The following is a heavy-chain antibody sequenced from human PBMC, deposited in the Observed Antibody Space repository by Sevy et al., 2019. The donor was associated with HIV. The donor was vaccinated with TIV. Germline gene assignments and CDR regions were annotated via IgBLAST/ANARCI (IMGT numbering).Heavy chain of an antibody. D-gene: IGHD2-21*01. CDR3: TTMMRLFGDPNFWYFDL. CDR2: IESKSEVGTT. V-gene: IGHV3-15*04. CDR1: GFTFSNVW. Sequence: GGSLRLSCAASGFTFSNVWTSWVRQASGKGLEWVGRIESKSEVGTTDYAAPVKGRFSISRDESSDTVYLQMNSLKTEDTAGYYCTTMMRLFGDPNFWYFDLWGRGTLVTVSS. J-gene: IGHJ2*01.